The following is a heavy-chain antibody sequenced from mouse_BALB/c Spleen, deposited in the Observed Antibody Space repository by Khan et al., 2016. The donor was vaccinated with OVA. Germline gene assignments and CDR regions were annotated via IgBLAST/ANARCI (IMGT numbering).Heavy chain of an antibody. D-gene: IGHD1-1*01. CDR2: ISYSGNS. J-gene: IGHJ3*01. CDR3: ACELRGFAY. CDR1: GDSITSGY. V-gene: IGHV3-8*02. Sequence: EVQLQESGPSLVKPSQTLSLTCSVTGDSITSGYWNWIRKFPGNKLEYMGYISYSGNSYYNPSLKSRISVTRDTSKTQYYLQLNSGTTEDTATYYCACELRGFAYWGQGTLVTVSA.